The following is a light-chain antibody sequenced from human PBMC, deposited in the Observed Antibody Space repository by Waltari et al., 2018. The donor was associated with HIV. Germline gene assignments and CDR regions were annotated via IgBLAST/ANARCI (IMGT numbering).Light chain of an antibody. CDR3: QTWGTSVQGV. CDR1: SSHNSYA. CDR2: VNSDGSH. Sequence: QPMLTQSPSASASLGASVKLTCTLSSSHNSYAIVWHQQRSAPAPRFLMRVNSDGSHTKGDGIPDRFSGSSSGTDRYLTISSLQSEDEADYYCQTWGTSVQGVFGGGTKLTVI. V-gene: IGLV4-69*01. J-gene: IGLJ3*02.